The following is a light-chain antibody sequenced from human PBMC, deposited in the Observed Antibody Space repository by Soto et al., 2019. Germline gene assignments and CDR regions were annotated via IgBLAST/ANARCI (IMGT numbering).Light chain of an antibody. CDR3: QHYNNWPPIT. V-gene: IGKV3-15*01. CDR2: GAS. Sequence: EIVMTQSPATLSVSPGERATLSCRASQSVGSNLAWYQQKCGQAPRLLIYGASTRATDIPARFSGSGSGTEFTLTISSLQSEDFAVYECQHYNNWPPITFGQGNKLEIK. J-gene: IGKJ2*01. CDR1: QSVGSN.